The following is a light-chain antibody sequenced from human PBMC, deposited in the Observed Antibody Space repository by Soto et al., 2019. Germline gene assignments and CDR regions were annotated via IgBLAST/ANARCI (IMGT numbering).Light chain of an antibody. CDR3: QQYDRYPRT. CDR1: QSISSW. Sequence: DIQMTQSPSTLSASVGDRVTITCRASQSISSWLAWYQLKPGKAPKLLIYKASNLESGVPSRFSGSGSGTEFTLSISSLQPDDFATYYCQQYDRYPRTFGQGTKVEI. CDR2: KAS. J-gene: IGKJ1*01. V-gene: IGKV1-5*03.